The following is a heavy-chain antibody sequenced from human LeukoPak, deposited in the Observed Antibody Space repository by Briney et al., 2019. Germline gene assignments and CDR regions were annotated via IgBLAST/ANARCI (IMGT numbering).Heavy chain of an antibody. D-gene: IGHD4-17*01. Sequence: GGSLRLSCAASRFTFSTYAMNWVRQAPGKGLEWVANIKQDGSEKYYVDSVKGRFTISRDNAKNSLYLQMNSLRAEDTAVYYCARANDYGDSNARFDYWGQGTLVTVSS. CDR1: RFTFSTYA. CDR2: IKQDGSEK. J-gene: IGHJ4*02. V-gene: IGHV3-7*01. CDR3: ARANDYGDSNARFDY.